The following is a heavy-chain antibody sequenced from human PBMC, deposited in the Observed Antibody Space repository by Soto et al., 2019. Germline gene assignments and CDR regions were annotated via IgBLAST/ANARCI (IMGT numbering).Heavy chain of an antibody. J-gene: IGHJ6*03. CDR1: GGSISSSSYY. Sequence: QLQLQESGPGLVKPSETLSLTCTVSGGSISSSSYYWGWIRQPPGKGLEWIGSIYYSGSTYYNPCLRRRVSISVDTSKNQFSLKLSSVTAADTAVYYCARQVGPVSYWAHYYMDVWGNGTTVTVSS. D-gene: IGHD3-10*01. CDR2: IYYSGST. CDR3: ARQVGPVSYWAHYYMDV. V-gene: IGHV4-39*01.